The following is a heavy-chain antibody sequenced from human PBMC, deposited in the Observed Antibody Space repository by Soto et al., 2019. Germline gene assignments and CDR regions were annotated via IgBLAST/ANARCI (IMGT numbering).Heavy chain of an antibody. J-gene: IGHJ6*03. V-gene: IGHV3-23*01. CDR2: ISGSGGST. D-gene: IGHD3-3*01. Sequence: GSLRLSCAASGFTFSSYAMSWVRQAPGKGLEWVSAISGSGGSTYYADSVKGRFTISRDNSKNTLYLQMNSLRAEDTAVYYCAKASTYDFWSGYYKTYYYYYYMDVWGKGTTVTVSS. CDR1: GFTFSSYA. CDR3: AKASTYDFWSGYYKTYYYYYYMDV.